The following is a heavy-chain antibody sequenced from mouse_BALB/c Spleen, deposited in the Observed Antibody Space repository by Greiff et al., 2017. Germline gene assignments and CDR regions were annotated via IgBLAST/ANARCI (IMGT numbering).Heavy chain of an antibody. D-gene: IGHD1-1*01. CDR2: ISSGGSYT. CDR1: GFTFSSYG. V-gene: IGHV5-6*02. Sequence: EVKLVESGGDLVQPGGSLKLSCAASGFTFSSYGLSWVRQTPDKRLAWVATISSGGSYTYYPDSVKGRFTISRDNAKNTLYLQVSSLTSEDTAMYYCARSTVVDWYFDVRGAGTTVTVSS. J-gene: IGHJ1*01. CDR3: ARSTVVDWYFDV.